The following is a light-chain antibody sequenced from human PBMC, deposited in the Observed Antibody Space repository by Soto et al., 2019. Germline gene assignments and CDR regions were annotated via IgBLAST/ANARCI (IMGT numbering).Light chain of an antibody. CDR2: DAS. CDR1: QSITSW. Sequence: DIQITQSPSTLSASVGDRVTITCRASQSITSWLAWYQQKPGKAPNLLIYDASSLQSGVPSRFSGSGSRTEFTLTISSLQPDDSATYYCQQYNSHDDIAFGRGTKVEIK. CDR3: QQYNSHDDIA. J-gene: IGKJ4*01. V-gene: IGKV1-5*01.